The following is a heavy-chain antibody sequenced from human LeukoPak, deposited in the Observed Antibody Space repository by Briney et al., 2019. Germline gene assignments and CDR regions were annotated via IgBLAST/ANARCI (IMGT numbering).Heavy chain of an antibody. CDR2: IYYSGST. CDR3: ARGVRSWADY. CDR1: GGSISSYY. Sequence: SETLSLTCTVSGGSISSYYWSWIRQPPGKGLEWIGYIYYSGSTNYNPSLKSRVTISVDTSKNQFSLKLSSVTAADTAVYYCARGVRSWADYWGQGTLVTVSS. J-gene: IGHJ4*02. V-gene: IGHV4-59*01. D-gene: IGHD1-26*01.